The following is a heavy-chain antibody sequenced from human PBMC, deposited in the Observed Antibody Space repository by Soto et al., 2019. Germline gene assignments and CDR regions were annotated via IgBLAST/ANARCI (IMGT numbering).Heavy chain of an antibody. CDR1: GYSIGSGSY. CDR3: ARVHVMVVAGSTFDY. Sequence: SETLSLTCTVSGYSIGSGSYWAWIRQPPGKGPEWIASIYHGGTTFYNPSLKSRITISVDTSNNQFSLKLTSVTAADTAVYYCARVHVMVVAGSTFDYWGHGTLVT. CDR2: IYHGGTT. J-gene: IGHJ4*01. D-gene: IGHD6-19*01. V-gene: IGHV4-38-2*02.